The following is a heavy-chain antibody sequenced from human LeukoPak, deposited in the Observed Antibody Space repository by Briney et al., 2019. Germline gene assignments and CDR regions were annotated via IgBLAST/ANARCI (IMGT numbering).Heavy chain of an antibody. V-gene: IGHV4-34*01. CDR3: ARGPPGPAAYGY. CDR1: GGSFSGYY. Sequence: SETLPLTCAVYGGSFSGYYWSWIRQPPGKGLEWIGEINHSGSTNYNPSLKSRVTISVDTSKNQFSLKLSSVTAADTAVYYCARGPPGPAAYGYWGQGTLVTVSS. CDR2: INHSGST. J-gene: IGHJ4*02. D-gene: IGHD2-2*01.